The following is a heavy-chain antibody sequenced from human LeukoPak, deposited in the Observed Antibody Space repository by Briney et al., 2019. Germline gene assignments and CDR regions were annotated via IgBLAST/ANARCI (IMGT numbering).Heavy chain of an antibody. V-gene: IGHV3-23*01. Sequence: GGSLRLSFAASGFTFSSYAMSWVRQAPGKGLEWGSAISGSGGSTYYADSVKGRFTISRDNSKNTLYLQMNSLRAEDTAVYYCAKDFTVVVTAIVDYWGQGTLVTVSS. CDR3: AKDFTVVVTAIVDY. CDR2: ISGSGGST. J-gene: IGHJ4*02. CDR1: GFTFSSYA. D-gene: IGHD2-21*02.